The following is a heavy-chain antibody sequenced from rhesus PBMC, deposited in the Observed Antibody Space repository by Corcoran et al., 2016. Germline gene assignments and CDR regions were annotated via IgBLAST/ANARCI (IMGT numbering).Heavy chain of an antibody. CDR1: GGSISSSNW. CDR2: ISGSRSSN. V-gene: IGHV4-65*01. CDR3: AREKGMAASYFDY. D-gene: IGHD6-25*01. J-gene: IGHJ4*01. Sequence: QVQLQESGPGLVKPSETLSLTCAVSGGSISSSNWWRWIRQLQWKGLEWIGYISGSRSSNYSNPSLESRVTCATDKSKEQCSLKVGSVTAAGTAVYYCAREKGMAASYFDYWGQGVLVTVSS.